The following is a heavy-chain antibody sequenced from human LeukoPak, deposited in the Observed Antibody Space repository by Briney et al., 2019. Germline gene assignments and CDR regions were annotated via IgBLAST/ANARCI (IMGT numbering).Heavy chain of an antibody. J-gene: IGHJ4*02. CDR1: GGSISSYY. Sequence: MPSETLSLTCTVSGGSISSYYWSWIRQPPGKGLEWIGYIYYSESTNYNPSLKSRVTISVDTSKNQFSLKLSSVTAADTAVYYCARVSSHYDFWSGYSGYLDYWGQGTLVTVSS. V-gene: IGHV4-59*01. CDR3: ARVSSHYDFWSGYSGYLDY. CDR2: IYYSEST. D-gene: IGHD3-3*01.